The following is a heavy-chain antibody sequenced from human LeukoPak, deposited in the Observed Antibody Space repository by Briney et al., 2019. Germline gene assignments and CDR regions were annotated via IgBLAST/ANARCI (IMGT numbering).Heavy chain of an antibody. D-gene: IGHD5-18*01. CDR2: IYYSGST. Sequence: PGGSLRLSCAASGFTFSSYWMGWIRQPPGKGLEWIGYIYYSGSTNYNPSLKSRVTISVDTSKNQFSLKLSSVTAADTAVYYCARGQGTGYSYGLDYWGQGTLVTVSS. CDR3: ARGQGTGYSYGLDY. V-gene: IGHV4-59*01. J-gene: IGHJ4*02. CDR1: GFTFSSYW.